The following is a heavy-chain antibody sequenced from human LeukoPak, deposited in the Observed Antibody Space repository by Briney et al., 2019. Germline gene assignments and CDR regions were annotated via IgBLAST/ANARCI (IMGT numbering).Heavy chain of an antibody. CDR1: GYSISSGSYY. Sequence: SETLSLTCAVSGYSISSGSYYWSWLRQPAGKGLEWIGRIHTSGSTNYNPSLKSRVTISVDTSKNQFSLKLSSVTAADTAVYYCAREFFWSGYPAWGQGTLVTVSS. J-gene: IGHJ5*02. CDR3: AREFFWSGYPA. V-gene: IGHV4-61*02. CDR2: IHTSGST. D-gene: IGHD3-3*01.